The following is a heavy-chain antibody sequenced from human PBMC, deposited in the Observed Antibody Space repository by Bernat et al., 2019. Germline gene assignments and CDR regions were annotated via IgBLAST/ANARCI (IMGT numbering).Heavy chain of an antibody. J-gene: IGHJ3*01. CDR1: GFIFNNYP. CDR3: VSDIDWTFDL. V-gene: IGHV3-48*01. CDR2: INHDSGLL. D-gene: IGHD2-21*01. Sequence: EVQLVESGGGLVQPGGSLRLSCAASGFIFNNYPMNWVRQAPGRGLESISHINHDSGLLYYADSVRGRFTISRDNAQNSLYLQMSSLRAEDTAVYFCVSDIDWTFDLWGRGTMVTVSS.